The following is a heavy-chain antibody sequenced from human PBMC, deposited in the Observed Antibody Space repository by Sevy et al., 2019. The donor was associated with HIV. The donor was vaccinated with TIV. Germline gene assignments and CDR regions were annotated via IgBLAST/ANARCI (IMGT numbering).Heavy chain of an antibody. V-gene: IGHV3-30*18. D-gene: IGHD4-17*01. J-gene: IGHJ4*02. CDR1: GFNFSDYG. CDR2: VSYDGSNK. CDR3: AKDGDSRSGLDF. Sequence: GRSLRLSCVVSGFNFSDYGMHWVRQAPGKGLEWVSAVSYDGSNKLYVYSVKGRFTISRDDSMNSLFLQMNSLRAEDTAIYYCAKDGDSRSGLDFWGQGTLVTVSS.